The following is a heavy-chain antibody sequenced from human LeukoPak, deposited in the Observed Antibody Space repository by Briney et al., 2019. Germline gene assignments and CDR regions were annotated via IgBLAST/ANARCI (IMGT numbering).Heavy chain of an antibody. CDR3: ATEASTTMVRGVPGED. V-gene: IGHV1-46*01. J-gene: IGHJ4*02. CDR1: GYTFTRHF. D-gene: IGHD3-10*01. Sequence: ASVKVSCKASGYTFTRHFMHWVRQAPGQGLEWMGIINPSGGSTTYAQKFQGRVTMTGDTSISTAYMELSRLRSDDTAVYYCATEASTTMVRGVPGEDWGQGTLVTVSS. CDR2: INPSGGST.